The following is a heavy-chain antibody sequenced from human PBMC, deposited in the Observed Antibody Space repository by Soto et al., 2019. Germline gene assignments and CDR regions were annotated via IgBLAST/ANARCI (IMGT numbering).Heavy chain of an antibody. CDR1: GFTFSSSG. D-gene: IGHD3-22*01. J-gene: IGHJ5*01. CDR2: IAYDGSKT. V-gene: IGHV3-30*03. Sequence: QVQLVESGGGVVQPGRSLRLTCAASGFTFSSSGMHWVRQAPGKGLEWVALIAYDGSKTYYGDSVRGRFTISRDNSENTLGLQMNSLRAEDTAVYYCARWVGGSMFDNSGKYDSWGQGTLVTVSS. CDR3: ARWVGGSMFDNSGKYDS.